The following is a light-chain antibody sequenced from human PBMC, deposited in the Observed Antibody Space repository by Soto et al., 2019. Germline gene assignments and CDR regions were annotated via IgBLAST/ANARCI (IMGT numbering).Light chain of an antibody. J-gene: IGLJ2*01. Sequence: QSALTQPASVSGSPGQSITISCTGTSSDVGGYNYVSWYQQHPGKAPKLMIYDVSNRPSGVSNRLSGSKSGNTSSLTISGLQAEDEADSYCSSYTSSSTYVVFGGGTKVTVL. V-gene: IGLV2-14*01. CDR3: SSYTSSSTYVV. CDR2: DVS. CDR1: SSDVGGYNY.